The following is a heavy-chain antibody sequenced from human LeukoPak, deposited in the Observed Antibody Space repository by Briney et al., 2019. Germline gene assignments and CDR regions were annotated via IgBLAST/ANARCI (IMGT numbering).Heavy chain of an antibody. D-gene: IGHD6-19*01. J-gene: IGHJ4*02. CDR2: ISSSSSYI. CDR3: ARDRDGSGWHDY. V-gene: IGHV3-21*01. CDR1: GFTFSSYT. Sequence: GGSLRLSCAASGFTFSSYTMNWVRQAPGKGLEWVSSISSSSSYIYFADSVKGRFTSSRDNAKNSLYLQMNSLSAEDTAVYYCARDRDGSGWHDYWGQGTLVTVSS.